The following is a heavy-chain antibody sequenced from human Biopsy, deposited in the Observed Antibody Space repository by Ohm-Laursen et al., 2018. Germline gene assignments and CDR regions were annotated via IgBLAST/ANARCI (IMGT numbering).Heavy chain of an antibody. CDR1: GGSFSDYY. J-gene: IGHJ6*02. D-gene: IGHD3-22*01. CDR2: INHRGTT. V-gene: IGHV4-34*01. Sequence: SDTLSLTCAVYGGSFSDYYWTWIRQPPGKGLEWIGEINHRGTTNYNPSLKSRVAISVDTSKNQFSLKARSVTAADTAVYYCVRGVDYYDPYHYYALDVWGQGTTVTVSS. CDR3: VRGVDYYDPYHYYALDV.